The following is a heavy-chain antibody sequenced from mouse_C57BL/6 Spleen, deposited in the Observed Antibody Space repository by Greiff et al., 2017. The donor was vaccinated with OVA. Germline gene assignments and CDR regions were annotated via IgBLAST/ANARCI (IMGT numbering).Heavy chain of an antibody. CDR1: GYSITSGYY. Sequence: EVKVEESGPGLVKPSQSLSLTCSVTGYSITSGYYWNWIRQFPGNKLEWMGYISYDGSNNYNPSLKNRISITRDTSKNQFFLKLNSVTTEDTATYYCAREGDYYGSSLYYFDYWGQGTTLTVSS. V-gene: IGHV3-6*01. CDR3: AREGDYYGSSLYYFDY. CDR2: ISYDGSN. D-gene: IGHD1-1*01. J-gene: IGHJ2*01.